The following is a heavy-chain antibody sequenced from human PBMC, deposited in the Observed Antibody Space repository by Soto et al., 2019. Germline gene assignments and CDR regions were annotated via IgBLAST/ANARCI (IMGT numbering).Heavy chain of an antibody. D-gene: IGHD1-26*01. CDR2: ISGSGGST. CDR3: AKLKLRDYYYYYMDV. J-gene: IGHJ6*03. V-gene: IGHV3-23*01. Sequence: GGSLRLSCAASGFTFSSYAMSWVRQAPGKGLEWVSAISGSGGSTYYADSVKGRFTISRDNSKNTLYLQMNSLRAEDTAVYYCAKLKLRDYYYYYMDVWGKGTTVTVSS. CDR1: GFTFSSYA.